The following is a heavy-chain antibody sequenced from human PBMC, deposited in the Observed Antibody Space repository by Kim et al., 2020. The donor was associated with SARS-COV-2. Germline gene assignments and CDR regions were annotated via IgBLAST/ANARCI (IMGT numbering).Heavy chain of an antibody. Sequence: YAQKFQVRVTMTRDTSISTAYMELSRLRSDDTAVYYCATLVVPAAIDGAHWGQGTLVTVSS. J-gene: IGHJ4*02. CDR3: ATLVVPAAIDGAH. D-gene: IGHD2-2*01. V-gene: IGHV1-2*02.